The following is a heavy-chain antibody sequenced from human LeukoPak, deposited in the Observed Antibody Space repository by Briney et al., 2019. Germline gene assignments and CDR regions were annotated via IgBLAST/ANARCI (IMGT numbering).Heavy chain of an antibody. J-gene: IGHJ4*02. CDR3: ARDMDWSYDC. Sequence: GGSLRLSCAISGSTVSANVMNWVRQAPGKGLEWLSAINSEGDTFYADSVRGRFTISRDDSQDTLSLQMNSLRVEDTAFYFCARDMDWSYDCWGQGTLVTASS. CDR2: INSEGDT. CDR1: GSTVSANV. D-gene: IGHD3/OR15-3a*01. V-gene: IGHV3-53*01.